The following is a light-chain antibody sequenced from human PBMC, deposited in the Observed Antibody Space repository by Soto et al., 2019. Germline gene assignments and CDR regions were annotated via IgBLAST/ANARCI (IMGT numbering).Light chain of an antibody. J-gene: IGLJ1*01. CDR1: SSDVGGYNY. V-gene: IGLV2-14*01. CDR3: SSYTSSSTYV. Sequence: ALAQPASVSGSPGQSITISCTGTSSDVGGYNYVSWYQQHPGKAPKLMIYDVSNRPSGVSNRFSGSKSGNTASLTIPGLQAEDEADYYCSSYTSSSTYVFGTGTKVTVL. CDR2: DVS.